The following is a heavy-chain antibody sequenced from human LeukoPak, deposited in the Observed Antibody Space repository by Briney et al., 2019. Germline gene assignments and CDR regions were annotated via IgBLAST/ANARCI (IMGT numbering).Heavy chain of an antibody. D-gene: IGHD4-17*01. CDR1: GFTFSSYS. Sequence: GGSLRLSCAASGFTFSSYSMNWVRQAPGKGREWVSSIRSSSSYIYYADSVKGRFSISRDNAKNSLYLQMNSLRVEDTAVYYCAREIGYGDYVNYFDYWGQGTLVTVSS. J-gene: IGHJ4*02. CDR3: AREIGYGDYVNYFDY. V-gene: IGHV3-21*01. CDR2: IRSSSSYI.